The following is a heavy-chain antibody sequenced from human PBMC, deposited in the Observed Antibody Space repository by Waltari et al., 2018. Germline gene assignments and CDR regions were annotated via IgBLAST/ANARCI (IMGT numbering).Heavy chain of an antibody. CDR2: IYYSGST. V-gene: IGHV4-39*07. J-gene: IGHJ4*02. Sequence: QLQLQESGPGLVKPSETLSLTCTVSGGSISSSSYYWGWIRQPPGKGLEWIGSIYYSGSTYDNPSLKSRVTISVDTSKNQFSLKLSSVTAADTAVYYCARVGDYALDYWGQGTLVTVSS. D-gene: IGHD4-17*01. CDR3: ARVGDYALDY. CDR1: GGSISSSSYY.